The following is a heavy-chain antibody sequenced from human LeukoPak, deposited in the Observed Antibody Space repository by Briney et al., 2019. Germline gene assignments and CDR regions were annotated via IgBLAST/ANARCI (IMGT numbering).Heavy chain of an antibody. J-gene: IGHJ6*03. CDR2: MYYSGST. Sequence: PSETLSLTCAVYGGSISSSSYYWGWIRQPPGKGLEWIGSMYYSGSTYYNPSLKSRVTISVDTSKNQFSLKLISVTAADTAVYYCARTWGGIAVAGRYYYYYMDVWGKGTTVTVSS. V-gene: IGHV4-39*07. CDR1: GGSISSSSYY. D-gene: IGHD6-19*01. CDR3: ARTWGGIAVAGRYYYYYMDV.